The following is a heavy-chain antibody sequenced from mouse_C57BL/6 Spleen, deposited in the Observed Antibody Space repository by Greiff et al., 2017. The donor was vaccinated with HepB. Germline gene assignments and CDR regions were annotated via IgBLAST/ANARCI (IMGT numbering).Heavy chain of an antibody. CDR1: GYTFTSYW. V-gene: IGHV1-61*01. CDR3: ASHSSGYWFAY. CDR2: IYPSDSET. Sequence: QFQLQQSGAELVRPGSSVKLSCKASGYTFTSYWMDWVKQRPGQGLEWIGNIYPSDSETHYNQKFKDKATLTVDKSSSTAYMQLSSLTSEDSAVYYCASHSSGYWFAYWGQGTLVTVSA. J-gene: IGHJ3*01. D-gene: IGHD3-2*02.